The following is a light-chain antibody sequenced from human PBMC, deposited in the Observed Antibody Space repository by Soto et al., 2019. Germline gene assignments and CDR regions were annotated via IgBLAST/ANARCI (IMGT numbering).Light chain of an antibody. CDR2: AAS. V-gene: IGKV1-27*01. J-gene: IGKJ5*01. Sequence: DIQMTQSPSSLSASVGDRVTITCRASQGISNYLAWYQQKPDKVPKLLIYAASILHSGVPSRFSGSGSGTDFTLTISSLQPEDVATYYCQKYNSAPPTFGQGTRLEIK. CDR1: QGISNY. CDR3: QKYNSAPPT.